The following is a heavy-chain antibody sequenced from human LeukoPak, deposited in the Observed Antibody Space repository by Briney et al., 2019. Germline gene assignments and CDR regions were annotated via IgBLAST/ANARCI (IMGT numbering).Heavy chain of an antibody. CDR2: ISSSSSTI. Sequence: AGGSLRLSCAASGFTFSSYSMNWVRQAPGKGLEWVSYISSSSSTIYYADSVKGRFTISRDNAKKSLYLQMNSLRAEDTAVYYCARDNHYCSGGSCYPGFFDYGGQGTLVTVSS. D-gene: IGHD2-15*01. J-gene: IGHJ4*02. V-gene: IGHV3-48*01. CDR1: GFTFSSYS. CDR3: ARDNHYCSGGSCYPGFFDY.